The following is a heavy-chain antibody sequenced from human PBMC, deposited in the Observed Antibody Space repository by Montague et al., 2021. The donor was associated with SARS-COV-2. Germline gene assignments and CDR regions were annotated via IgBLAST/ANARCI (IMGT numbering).Heavy chain of an antibody. CDR3: ATEGAAAGFDS. Sequence: SETLSLTCIVSGGSISSSNYYWGWIRQPPGKGLDCIVNLYYSGSTNYNPTLRSRVTISVETSKNQLSLRLIAVTAADAAVYYCATEGAAAGFDSWGQGILVTVSS. J-gene: IGHJ4*02. V-gene: IGHV4-39*02. CDR2: LYYSGST. D-gene: IGHD6-13*01. CDR1: GGSISSSNYY.